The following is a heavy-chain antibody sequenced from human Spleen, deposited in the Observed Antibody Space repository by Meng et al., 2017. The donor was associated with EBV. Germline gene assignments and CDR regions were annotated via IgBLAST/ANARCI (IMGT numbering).Heavy chain of an antibody. CDR3: ASESGRGFTPDY. J-gene: IGHJ4*02. Sequence: QGQLVQSGAEVKKPGSSVKVSCKTSGGTFRSDAVSWVRQAPGQGLEWLGGLIPKSDAPYYAQKFQDRVTITADESTSTHYMDLRGLKSEDTAVYYCASESGRGFTPDYWGQGTLVTVFS. CDR1: GGTFRSDA. D-gene: IGHD3-10*01. V-gene: IGHV1-69*01. CDR2: LIPKSDAP.